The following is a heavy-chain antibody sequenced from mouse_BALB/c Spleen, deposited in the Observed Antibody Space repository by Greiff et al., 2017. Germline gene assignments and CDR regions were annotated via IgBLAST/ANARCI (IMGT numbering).Heavy chain of an antibody. CDR2: ISYSGST. V-gene: IGHV3-2*02. Sequence: EVKLVESGPGLVKPSQSLSLTCTVTGYSITSDYAWNWIRQFPGNKLEWMGYISYSGSTSYNPSLKSRISITRDTSKNQFFLQLNSVTTEDTATYYGARGGGRGAMDYWGQGTSVTVSS. J-gene: IGHJ4*01. CDR1: GYSITSDYA. CDR3: ARGGGRGAMDY.